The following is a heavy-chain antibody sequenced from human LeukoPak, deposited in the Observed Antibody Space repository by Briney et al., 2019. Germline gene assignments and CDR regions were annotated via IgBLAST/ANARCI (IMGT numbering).Heavy chain of an antibody. CDR1: GFTFSTYA. J-gene: IGHJ4*02. D-gene: IGHD4-17*01. V-gene: IGHV3-64*01. Sequence: GGSLRLSCAASGFTFSTYAMHWVRQAPGKGLEYVSAISTNGGSTYYANSVKGRFTISRDNSKNTLYLQMGSLRAEDMAVYYCARYLRFFDYWGQGTPVTVSS. CDR3: ARYLRFFDY. CDR2: ISTNGGST.